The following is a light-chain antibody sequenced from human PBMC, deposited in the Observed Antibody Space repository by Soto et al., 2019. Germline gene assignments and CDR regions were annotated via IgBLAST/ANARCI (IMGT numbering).Light chain of an antibody. CDR3: QQYESSPIT. CDR1: QSVSSY. Sequence: IVLTQYPATLSLSHGERATLSCMASQSVSSYLAWYQQKPGQAPRLLIYDASNRATGIPARFSGSGSGTDFTLTISSLEPEDFAVYYCQQYESSPITFGPGTRLKI. J-gene: IGKJ5*01. CDR2: DAS. V-gene: IGKV3-11*01.